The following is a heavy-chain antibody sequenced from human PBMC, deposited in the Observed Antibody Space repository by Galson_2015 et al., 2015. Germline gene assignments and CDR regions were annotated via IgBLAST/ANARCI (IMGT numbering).Heavy chain of an antibody. CDR2: ISGSGGST. J-gene: IGHJ3*02. V-gene: IGHV3-23*01. CDR3: AKGGSSGYFDAFDI. D-gene: IGHD3-22*01. CDR1: GFTFSNCA. Sequence: SLRLSCAASGFTFSNCAMSWVRQAPGKGLEWVSVISGSGGSTYYADSVQGRFTISRDDSKNTLYLQMNSLRAEDTALYYCAKGGSSGYFDAFDIWGQGTMVTVSS.